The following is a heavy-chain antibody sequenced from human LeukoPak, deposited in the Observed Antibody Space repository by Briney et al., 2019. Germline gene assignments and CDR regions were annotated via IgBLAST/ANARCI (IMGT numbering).Heavy chain of an antibody. CDR1: GFTFSSYG. J-gene: IGHJ3*02. CDR2: IWYDGSNK. CDR3: AKPVYDILTGYIDAFDI. Sequence: PGRSLRLSCAASGFTFSSYGMHWVRQAPGKGLEWVAVIWYDGSNKYYADSVKGRFTISRDNSKNTLYLQMNSLRAEDTAVYYCAKPVYDILTGYIDAFDIWGQGTMATVSS. V-gene: IGHV3-33*06. D-gene: IGHD3-9*01.